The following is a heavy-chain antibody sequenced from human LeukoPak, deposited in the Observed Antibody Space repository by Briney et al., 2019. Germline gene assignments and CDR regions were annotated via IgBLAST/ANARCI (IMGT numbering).Heavy chain of an antibody. D-gene: IGHD4-17*01. CDR3: AKEGTDYGDYPYFFDY. CDR2: LSGSGGNT. J-gene: IGHJ4*02. CDR1: GFTFSNYA. Sequence: GGSLRLSCAASGFTFSNYAMSWVRQAPGKGLEWVSSLSGSGGNTNYADSVKGRFTISRDNSKNTLYLQMDSLSADDTGVYYCAKEGTDYGDYPYFFDYWGQGTLVTVSS. V-gene: IGHV3-23*01.